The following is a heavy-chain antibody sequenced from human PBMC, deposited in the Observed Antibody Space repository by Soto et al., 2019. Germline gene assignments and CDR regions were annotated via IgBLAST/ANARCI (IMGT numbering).Heavy chain of an antibody. V-gene: IGHV2-5*02. CDR1: GFSLSTSGVG. CDR2: IYWDDDK. J-gene: IGHJ5*02. CDR3: ARGDIVLVPAAIDVYGWFDP. Sequence: QITLKESGPTLVKPTQTLTLTCTFSGFSLSTSGVGVGWIRQPPGKALEWLALIYWDDDKRYSPSLKSRLTITKDTSKNQVVLTMTNMDPVDTATYYCARGDIVLVPAAIDVYGWFDPWGQGTLVTVSS. D-gene: IGHD2-2*01.